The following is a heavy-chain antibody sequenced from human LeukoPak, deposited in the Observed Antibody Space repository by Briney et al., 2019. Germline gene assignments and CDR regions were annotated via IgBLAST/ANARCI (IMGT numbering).Heavy chain of an antibody. CDR3: ARDREYYYDSSGYSPYYYYYGMDV. CDR1: GGSIGSYY. V-gene: IGHV4-59*01. D-gene: IGHD3-22*01. Sequence: SETLSLTCTVSGGSIGSYYWSWIRQPPGKGLEWIGYIYYSGSTNYNPSLKSRVTISVDTSKNQFSLKLSSVTAADTAVYYCARDREYYYDSSGYSPYYYYYGMDVWGQGTTVTVSS. J-gene: IGHJ6*02. CDR2: IYYSGST.